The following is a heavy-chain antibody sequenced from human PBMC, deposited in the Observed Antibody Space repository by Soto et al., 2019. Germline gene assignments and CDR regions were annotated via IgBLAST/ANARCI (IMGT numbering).Heavy chain of an antibody. CDR3: ARQIYDSDTGPNFQYYFDS. CDR2: IDPSDSQT. Sequence: GESLKISCKGSGYSFAGYWITWVRQKPGKGLEWMGRIDPSDSQTYYSPSFRGHVTISVTKSITTVFLQWSSLRASDTAMYYCARQIYDSDTGPNFQYYFDSWGQGNPVTVSS. J-gene: IGHJ4*02. D-gene: IGHD3-22*01. CDR1: GYSFAGYW. V-gene: IGHV5-10-1*01.